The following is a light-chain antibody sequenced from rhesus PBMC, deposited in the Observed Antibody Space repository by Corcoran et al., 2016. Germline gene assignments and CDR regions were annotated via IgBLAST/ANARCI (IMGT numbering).Light chain of an antibody. CDR1: SNDVGGYYY. J-gene: IGLJ1*01. CDR3: SSYAGSNTYI. Sequence: QAALTQPPSVSGSPGQSVTISCPGTSNDVGGYYYVSWYQQHPGTAPKLMIYEVSKRPSGVSDRFSGSKSGNTASLTISGLQAEDEADYYCSSYAGSNTYIFGAGTRLTVL. V-gene: IGLV2-23*01. CDR2: EVS.